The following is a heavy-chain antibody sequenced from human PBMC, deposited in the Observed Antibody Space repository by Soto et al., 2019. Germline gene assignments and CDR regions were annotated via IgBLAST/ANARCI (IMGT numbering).Heavy chain of an antibody. D-gene: IGHD7-27*01. Sequence: ASVKVSCKASGYSFSNYAVNWVRQAPGQRLEWMGWINAGNGDTRYSQNFQGRVTITRDTSATTAYMELSSLTSEDTAVYYCAKGVWGATSRPYYLDYWGQGTLVTVSS. V-gene: IGHV1-3*01. J-gene: IGHJ4*02. CDR3: AKGVWGATSRPYYLDY. CDR1: GYSFSNYA. CDR2: INAGNGDT.